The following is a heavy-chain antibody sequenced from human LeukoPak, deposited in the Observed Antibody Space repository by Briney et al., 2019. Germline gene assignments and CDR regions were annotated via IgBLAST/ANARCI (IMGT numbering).Heavy chain of an antibody. V-gene: IGHV1-2*02. D-gene: IGHD4-17*01. J-gene: IGHJ3*02. CDR1: GYTFTVYY. CDR2: INPNSGGT. Sequence: ASVKVSCKASGYTFTVYYMHWVRQAPGQGLEWMGWINPNSGGTNYAQKFQGRVTMTRDTSISTAYMELSRLRSDDTAVYYCARDPYGDDGRDAFDIWGQGTMVTVSS. CDR3: ARDPYGDDGRDAFDI.